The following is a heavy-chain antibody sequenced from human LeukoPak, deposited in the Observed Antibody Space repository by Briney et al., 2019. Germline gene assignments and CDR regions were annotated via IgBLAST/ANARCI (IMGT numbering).Heavy chain of an antibody. Sequence: GGSLRLSCVASGFTFSYYPLSWVRQAPGKGLEWVAAIGSASGTEYYADSVKGRFAISRDDSKSTLYLQMSSLRGEDTAAYYCAKVWVTYYDRGIFDSWGQGTRVTVSS. J-gene: IGHJ4*02. CDR2: IGSASGTE. CDR1: GFTFSYYP. D-gene: IGHD3-22*01. CDR3: AKVWVTYYDRGIFDS. V-gene: IGHV3-23*01.